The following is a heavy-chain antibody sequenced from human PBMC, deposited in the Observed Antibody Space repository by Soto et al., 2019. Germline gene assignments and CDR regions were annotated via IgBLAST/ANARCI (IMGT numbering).Heavy chain of an antibody. D-gene: IGHD3-22*01. J-gene: IGHJ4*02. CDR3: ARVDSSGSYFAS. CDR2: IYYTGST. CDR1: GGSISSYY. V-gene: IGHV4-59*01. Sequence: SETLSLTCTVSGGSISSYYWSWIRQPPGKGLEWIAYIYYTGSTNYNPSLKSRVTLSADTSKNQFSLKLSSVTASDTAMYYCARVDSSGSYFASGGQGTRVPVSS.